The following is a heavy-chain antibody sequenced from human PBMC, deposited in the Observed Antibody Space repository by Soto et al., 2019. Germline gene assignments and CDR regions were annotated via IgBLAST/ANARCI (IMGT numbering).Heavy chain of an antibody. CDR1: GGSISSYY. J-gene: IGHJ4*02. CDR3: ARVDGSGSYFDY. Sequence: SETLSLTCTVSGGSISSYYWSWIRQPPGKGLEWIGYIYYSGSTNYNPSLKSRVTISVDTSKNQFSLKLSSVTTADTAVYYCARVDGSGSYFDYWGQGTLVTVSS. V-gene: IGHV4-59*01. CDR2: IYYSGST. D-gene: IGHD3-10*01.